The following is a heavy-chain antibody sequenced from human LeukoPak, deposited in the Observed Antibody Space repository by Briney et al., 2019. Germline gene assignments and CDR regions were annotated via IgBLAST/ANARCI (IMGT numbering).Heavy chain of an antibody. V-gene: IGHV3-66*02. CDR2: LFGSGRT. D-gene: IGHD6-13*01. Sequence: GGSLRLSCAASGFTVGSNYMNCVRQAPGKGLEWVSILFGSGRTYYADSVKGRFTISRDNSKNTLFLQMNNMRTEDTAIYYCVRVRSSSWYFDLWGQGTLVTVSS. CDR1: GFTVGSNY. CDR3: VRVRSSSWYFDL. J-gene: IGHJ4*02.